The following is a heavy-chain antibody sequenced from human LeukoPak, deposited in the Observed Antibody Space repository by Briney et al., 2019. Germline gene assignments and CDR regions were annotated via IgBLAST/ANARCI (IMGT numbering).Heavy chain of an antibody. Sequence: SSETLSLTCTVSGGSISSYYWSWLRQPPGKGLEWIGYIYYSGSTNYNPSLKSRVTISVDTSKNQFSLKLSSVTAADTAVYYCARAGGSARAFAFDYWGQGTLVTVS. J-gene: IGHJ4*02. V-gene: IGHV4-59*01. CDR1: GGSISSYY. D-gene: IGHD3-16*01. CDR2: IYYSGST. CDR3: ARAGGSARAFAFDY.